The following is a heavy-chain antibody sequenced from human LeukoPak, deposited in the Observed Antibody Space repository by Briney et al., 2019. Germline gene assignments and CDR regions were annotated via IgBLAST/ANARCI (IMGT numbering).Heavy chain of an antibody. CDR1: GFTVSSNY. CDR2: IYSGGST. J-gene: IGHJ6*02. V-gene: IGHV3-66*01. CDR3: ARDDALYGMDV. Sequence: GGSLRLSCAASGFTVSSNYMSWVRQAPGKGLEWVSVIYSGGSTYYADSVKGRFTISRDNAKNSLYLQMNSLRAEDTAVYYCARDDALYGMDVWGQGTTVTVSS.